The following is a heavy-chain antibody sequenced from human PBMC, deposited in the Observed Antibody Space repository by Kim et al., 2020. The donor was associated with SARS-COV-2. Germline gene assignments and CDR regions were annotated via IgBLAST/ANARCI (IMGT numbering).Heavy chain of an antibody. CDR1: GFTFSSYG. V-gene: IGHV3-30*18. CDR2: ISYDGSNK. Sequence: GGSLRLSCAASGFTFSSYGMHWVRQAPGKGLEWVAVISYDGSNKYYADSVKGRFTISRDNSKNTLYLQMNSLRAEDTAVYYCAKGAGGVRGVPLDYWGQGTLVTVSS. CDR3: AKGAGGVRGVPLDY. D-gene: IGHD3-10*01. J-gene: IGHJ4*02.